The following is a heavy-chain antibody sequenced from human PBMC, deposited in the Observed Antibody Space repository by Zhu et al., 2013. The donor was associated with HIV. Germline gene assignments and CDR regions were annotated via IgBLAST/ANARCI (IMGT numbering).Heavy chain of an antibody. Sequence: VQLVQSGAEVKKPGSSVKVSCKASGGTFSSHAISWVRQAPGQGLEWMGGIMTILDTANYAQKFQGRVTMTRDTSTSTVYMELSSLRSEDTAVYYCARGMAYCGGDCYTDAFDIWGQGTMVTVSS. V-gene: IGHV1-69*06. CDR3: ARGMAYCGGDCYTDAFDI. CDR2: IMTILDTA. CDR1: GGTFSSHA. D-gene: IGHD2-21*02. J-gene: IGHJ3*02.